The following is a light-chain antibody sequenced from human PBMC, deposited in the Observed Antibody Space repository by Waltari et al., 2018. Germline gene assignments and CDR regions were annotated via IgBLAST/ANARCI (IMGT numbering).Light chain of an antibody. J-gene: IGKJ1*01. CDR3: QQYGSSRT. CDR2: GAS. V-gene: IGKV3-20*01. CDR1: QSVSSSY. Sequence: EIVSTQSPGTLSLSQGERASLSCRASQSVSSSYLAWYQKKPGQPPRLLIYGASSRATGIPDRFRGRGSGTDFTLTISRLEPEDCAVYYCQQYGSSRTFGQGTKVEIK.